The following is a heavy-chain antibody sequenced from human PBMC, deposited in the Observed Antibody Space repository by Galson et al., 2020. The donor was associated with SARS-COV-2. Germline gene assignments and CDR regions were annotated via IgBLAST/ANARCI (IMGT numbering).Heavy chain of an antibody. CDR1: GGSISSYY. Sequence: SETLSLTCTVSGGSISSYYWSWIRQPPGKGLEWIGYIYYSGSTNYNPSLKSRVTISVDTSKNQFSLKLSSVTAADTAVYYCARGYYDFWSVAFDIWGQGTMVTVSS. J-gene: IGHJ3*02. CDR3: ARGYYDFWSVAFDI. V-gene: IGHV4-59*01. D-gene: IGHD3-3*01. CDR2: IYYSGST.